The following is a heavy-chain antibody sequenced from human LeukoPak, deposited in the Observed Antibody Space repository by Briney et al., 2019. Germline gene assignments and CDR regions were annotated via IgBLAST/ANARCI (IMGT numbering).Heavy chain of an antibody. CDR1: GFTFSGSP. V-gene: IGHV3-73*01. CDR3: TQSNY. J-gene: IGHJ4*02. CDR2: IRSKADNHAT. Sequence: GGSLRLSCAASGFTFSGSPILWVRQASGKGLEWVGRIRSKADNHATAYAASVQGRCTISRDDSKNTAYLQLNSLKTEDTAVYYCTQSNYWGQGALVTVSS.